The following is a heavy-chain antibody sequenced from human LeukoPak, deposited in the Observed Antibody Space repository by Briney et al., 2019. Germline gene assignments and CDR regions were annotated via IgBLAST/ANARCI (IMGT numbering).Heavy chain of an antibody. Sequence: SETLSLTCAVYGGSFSGYYWSWIRQPPGKGLEWIGEINHSGSTNYNPSLKSRVTISVDTSKNQFSLKLSSVTAADTAVYYCARGGQDIVVVVAATRNWFGPWGQGTLVTVSS. CDR2: INHSGST. V-gene: IGHV4-34*01. D-gene: IGHD2-15*01. J-gene: IGHJ5*02. CDR3: ARGGQDIVVVVAATRNWFGP. CDR1: GGSFSGYY.